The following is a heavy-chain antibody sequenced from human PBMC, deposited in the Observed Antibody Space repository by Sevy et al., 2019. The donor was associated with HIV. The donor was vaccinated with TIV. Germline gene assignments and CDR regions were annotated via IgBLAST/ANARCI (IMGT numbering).Heavy chain of an antibody. Sequence: SETLSLTCTVSGGSITSLYWNWIRQPPGNGLEWIAKIYYNGQNNYNPSLKSRATLSLDTSKNQFSLRLSSVTAADTAMYYCAGENAWGRGYSWGQGTLVTVSS. CDR3: AGENAWGRGYS. V-gene: IGHV4-59*08. CDR2: IYYNGQN. D-gene: IGHD1-26*01. CDR1: GGSITSLY. J-gene: IGHJ4*02.